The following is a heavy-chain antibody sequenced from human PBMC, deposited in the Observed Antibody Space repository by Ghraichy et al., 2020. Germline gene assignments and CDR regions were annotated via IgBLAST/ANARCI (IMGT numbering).Heavy chain of an antibody. D-gene: IGHD2-2*01. V-gene: IGHV1-69*04. CDR2: IIPILGIA. CDR3: ARDPESSTRPSGYMDV. J-gene: IGHJ6*03. CDR1: RANFSSYV. Sequence: SVKVSCKTSRANFSSYVISSVRLSPGLGLEWMGRIIPILGIANYPQKFQGRVTITADKSTSTAYMELSSLRSEDTAVYYCARDPESSTRPSGYMDVWGKVTTVTVSS.